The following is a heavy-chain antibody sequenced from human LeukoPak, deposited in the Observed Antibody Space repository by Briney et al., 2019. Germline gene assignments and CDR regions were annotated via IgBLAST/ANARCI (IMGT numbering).Heavy chain of an antibody. D-gene: IGHD5-18*01. CDR3: ARAVDTAMVSVWFDP. Sequence: SETLSLTCTVSGDSITNSYWSWIRQPPGKGLEWIGFISYSGFTNYHPSLNSRVTMSMDTSTNQFSLRLRSVTPADTAVYYCARAVDTAMVSVWFDPWGQGTLVTVSS. V-gene: IGHV4-59*01. CDR1: GDSITNSY. J-gene: IGHJ5*02. CDR2: ISYSGFT.